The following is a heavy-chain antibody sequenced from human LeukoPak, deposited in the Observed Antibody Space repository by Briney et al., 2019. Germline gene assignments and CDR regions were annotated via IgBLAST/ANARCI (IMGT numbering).Heavy chain of an antibody. CDR3: ARDYVSSGWLYYFDS. J-gene: IGHJ4*02. D-gene: IGHD6-19*01. V-gene: IGHV1-46*01. Sequence: GASVKVSCKASGYTFTSYFLHWVRQAPGQGLEWMGIINPSTGSTTYAQKFQGRVTLTRDTSTRTVYMELSSLRSEDTAVYYCARDYVSSGWLYYFDSWGQGTPVTVSS. CDR1: GYTFTSYF. CDR2: INPSTGST.